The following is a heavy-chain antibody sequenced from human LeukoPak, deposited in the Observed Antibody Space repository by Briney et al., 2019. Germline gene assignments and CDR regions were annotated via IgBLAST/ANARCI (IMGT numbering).Heavy chain of an antibody. CDR2: ISSSSSYI. D-gene: IGHD4-17*01. CDR3: ARTTVTTKGAMDV. CDR1: GLTFSSYS. V-gene: IGHV3-21*01. J-gene: IGHJ6*04. Sequence: GGSLRLSCAASGLTFSSYSMNWVRQAPGKGLEWVSSISSSSSYIYYADSVKGRFTISRDNAQNSLYLQMNSLRAEDTAVYYCARTTVTTKGAMDVWGKGTTVTVSS.